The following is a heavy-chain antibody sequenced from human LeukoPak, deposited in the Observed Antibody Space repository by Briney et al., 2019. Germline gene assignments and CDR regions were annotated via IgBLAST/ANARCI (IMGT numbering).Heavy chain of an antibody. D-gene: IGHD3-9*01. CDR1: GFTFSGSA. Sequence: GESLRLSCAASGFTFSGSAMHWVRQASEKGLEWVGRIRSKANSYATAYAASVKGRFTISRDDSKNTAYLQMNSLKTEDTAVYYCTRPRRDYDILTGYYHDWGQGTLVTVSS. V-gene: IGHV3-73*01. CDR3: TRPRRDYDILTGYYHD. J-gene: IGHJ4*02. CDR2: IRSKANSYAT.